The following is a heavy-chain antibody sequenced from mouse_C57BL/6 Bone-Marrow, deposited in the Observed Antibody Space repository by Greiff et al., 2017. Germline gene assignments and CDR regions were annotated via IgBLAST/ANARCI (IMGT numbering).Heavy chain of an antibody. CDR2: ISSGGSYT. CDR3: ARHDYYGSSGFAY. Sequence: DVKLVESGGDLVKPGGSLKLSCAASGFTFSSYGMSWVRQTPDKRLEWVATISSGGSYTYYPDSVKGRFTISRDNAKNTLYLQMSSLKSEDTAMYYCARHDYYGSSGFAYWGQGTLVTVSA. CDR1: GFTFSSYG. J-gene: IGHJ3*01. D-gene: IGHD1-1*01. V-gene: IGHV5-6*02.